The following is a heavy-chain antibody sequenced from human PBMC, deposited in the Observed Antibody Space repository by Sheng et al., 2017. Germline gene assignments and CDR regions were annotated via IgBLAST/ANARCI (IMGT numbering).Heavy chain of an antibody. CDR1: GFAFNRYW. V-gene: IGHV3-74*01. J-gene: IGHJ4*02. D-gene: IGHD4-17*01. CDR3: ATEAYGDYFLDH. CDR2: TGGDGSGT. Sequence: EVQLVESGGGLVLPGRSLRLSCAASGFAFNRYWMNWVRQGPGKGLEWVSRTGGDGSGTFYADSVKGRFTISRDNARNTVYLQMNNLRSEDTAVYYCATEAYGDYFLDHWGQGAVVTVSS.